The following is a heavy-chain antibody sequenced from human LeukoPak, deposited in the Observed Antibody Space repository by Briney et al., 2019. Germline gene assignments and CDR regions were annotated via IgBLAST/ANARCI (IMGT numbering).Heavy chain of an antibody. D-gene: IGHD3-22*01. CDR3: ARGLRDEERHYGYYYMDV. CDR1: GDSVSGYY. V-gene: IGHV4-4*09. J-gene: IGHJ6*03. Sequence: SETLSLTCTVSGDSVSGYYGSWIRQPPGKGLEWIGYFYTSANTNYNPSLKSRVTMSVDTSKNQFSLKLTSVTASDTAVYYCARGLRDEERHYGYYYMDVWGKGTTVTVSS. CDR2: FYTSANT.